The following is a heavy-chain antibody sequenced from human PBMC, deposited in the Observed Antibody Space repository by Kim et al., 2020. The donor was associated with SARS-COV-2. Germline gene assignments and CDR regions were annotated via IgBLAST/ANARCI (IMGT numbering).Heavy chain of an antibody. J-gene: IGHJ4*02. V-gene: IGHV5-10-1*01. Sequence: YRPSFQGHVTISADKSISTAYLQWSSLKASDTAMYYCARQLALYSSSFDYWGQGTLVTVSS. CDR3: ARQLALYSSSFDY. D-gene: IGHD6-13*01.